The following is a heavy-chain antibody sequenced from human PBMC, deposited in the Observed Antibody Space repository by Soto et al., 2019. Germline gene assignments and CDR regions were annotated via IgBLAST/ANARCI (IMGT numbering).Heavy chain of an antibody. J-gene: IGHJ4*02. D-gene: IGHD6-19*01. Sequence: ASVMVSCKASGYTFTSYAMNWVRQAPGQRLEWMGWINAGNSNTKYSQKFQGRVTITRDTSASTAYMELSSLRSEDTAVYYCARFSRQWLAFDYWGQGTLVTVSS. CDR2: INAGNSNT. V-gene: IGHV1-3*01. CDR1: GYTFTSYA. CDR3: ARFSRQWLAFDY.